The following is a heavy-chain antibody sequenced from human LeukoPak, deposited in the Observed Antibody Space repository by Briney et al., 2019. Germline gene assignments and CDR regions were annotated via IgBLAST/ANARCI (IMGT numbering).Heavy chain of an antibody. Sequence: SGGSLRLSCVASGFTFSTYGMHWVRQAPGKGLEWVAVMSYDGNNEYYADSVKGRFTISRDNSKNTLYLQMNSLRAEDTAVYYCAKERGMTTVWVLDYYMDVWGKGTTVTVSS. CDR3: AKERGMTTVWVLDYYMDV. CDR2: MSYDGNNE. CDR1: GFTFSTYG. D-gene: IGHD4-17*01. J-gene: IGHJ6*03. V-gene: IGHV3-30*18.